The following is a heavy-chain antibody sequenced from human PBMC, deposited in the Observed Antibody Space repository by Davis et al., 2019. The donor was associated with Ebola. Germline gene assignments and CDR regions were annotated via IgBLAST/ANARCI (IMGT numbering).Heavy chain of an antibody. CDR2: ISYDGSKE. V-gene: IGHV3-30-3*01. J-gene: IGHJ6*02. D-gene: IGHD3-16*01. CDR1: GLTVNSNY. Sequence: PGGSLRLSCVASGLTVNSNYMHWVRQAPGKGLEWVAVISYDGSKESHADSVRGRFTISRDNSKNMVYLQRNSLRPDDTAAYKCARYCNRGYDWTYYYGMDVWGQGTTVTVSS. CDR3: ARYCNRGYDWTYYYGMDV.